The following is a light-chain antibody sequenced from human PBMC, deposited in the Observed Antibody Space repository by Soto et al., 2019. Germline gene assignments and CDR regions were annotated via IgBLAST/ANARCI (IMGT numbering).Light chain of an antibody. Sequence: DTQMTQSPSSVSAPVGDTVTITCRPRQGINRYLAWYQLEPGQAPKLLIYGSSKLHDAPSRFGGSESDRDFTLTISNLHPEDSGIYYCQQGKFFPWTFXQGTKADIK. V-gene: IGKV1-12*01. CDR3: QQGKFFPWT. CDR1: QGINRY. CDR2: GSS. J-gene: IGKJ1*01.